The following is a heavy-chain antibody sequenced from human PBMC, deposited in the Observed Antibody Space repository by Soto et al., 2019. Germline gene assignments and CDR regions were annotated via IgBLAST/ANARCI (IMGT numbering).Heavy chain of an antibody. D-gene: IGHD6-13*01. CDR1: GGSISSGGYY. CDR2: IYYSGST. CDR3: ARGGIAAAVPPDY. Sequence: QVQLQESGPGLVKPSQTLSLTCTVSGGSISSGGYYWSWIRQHPGKGLEWIGYIYYSGSTYYNPSLKSRCTISVDTSKNQFSLKLSSVTAADTAVYYCARGGIAAAVPPDYWGQGTLVTVSS. J-gene: IGHJ4*02. V-gene: IGHV4-31*03.